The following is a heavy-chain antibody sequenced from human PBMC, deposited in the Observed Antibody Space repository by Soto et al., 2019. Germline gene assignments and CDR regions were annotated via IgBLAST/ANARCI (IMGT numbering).Heavy chain of an antibody. CDR1: GFTFDDYA. Sequence: EVQLVESGGGLVQPGRSLRLSCAASGFTFDDYAMHWVRQAPGMGLEWVSGISWNSGSIGYADYVKGRFTISRDNAKNSRYLQMNSLRAEDTALYYCAKATNYDFWSGSLDHWGQGTLVTVSS. D-gene: IGHD3-3*01. V-gene: IGHV3-9*01. J-gene: IGHJ4*02. CDR2: ISWNSGSI. CDR3: AKATNYDFWSGSLDH.